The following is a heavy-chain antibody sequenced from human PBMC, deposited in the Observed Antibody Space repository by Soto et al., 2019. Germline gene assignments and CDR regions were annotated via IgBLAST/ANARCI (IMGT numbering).Heavy chain of an antibody. Sequence: GGSLRLSCAASGFTFTHYVMTWVRQAPGKGLEWVSSITGDGYTTFFADSVKGRFTISRDNPKNTLFLQLNSLRAEDTAIYYCAKGSSRDGYSWGQGTLVTVSS. CDR3: AKGSSRDGYS. D-gene: IGHD2-21*01. CDR1: GFTFTHYV. V-gene: IGHV3-23*01. CDR2: ITGDGYTT. J-gene: IGHJ5*02.